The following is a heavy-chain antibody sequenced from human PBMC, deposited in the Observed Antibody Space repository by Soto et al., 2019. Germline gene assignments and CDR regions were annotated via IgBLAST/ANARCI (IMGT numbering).Heavy chain of an antibody. CDR2: ISYDGSSK. CDR1: GFTFSSFG. J-gene: IGHJ6*02. Sequence: QVQLVESGGGVVQPGRSLRLSCAASGFTFSSFGMHWVRQAPGKGLEWVAVISYDGSSKYYVDSVKGRFTISRDNSKNTMYLQMTSLRVEDTAVYYCAKDRMYYYYGMDVWGQGTTVTVSS. V-gene: IGHV3-30*18. CDR3: AKDRMYYYYGMDV.